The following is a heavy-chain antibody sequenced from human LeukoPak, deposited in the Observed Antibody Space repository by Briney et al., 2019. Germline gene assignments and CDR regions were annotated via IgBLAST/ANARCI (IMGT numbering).Heavy chain of an antibody. CDR3: AREGIYYDSSDYYWFDP. J-gene: IGHJ5*02. D-gene: IGHD3-22*01. CDR2: INPNSGDT. CDR1: GYTFTCYY. Sequence: GASVKVSCKASGYTFTCYYMHWVRQAPGQGLEWIGWINPNSGDTNYAQKFQGRVTMTRDTTISTAYMELSRLRYDDRAVYFCAREGIYYDSSDYYWFDPWGQGTLVTVSS. V-gene: IGHV1-2*02.